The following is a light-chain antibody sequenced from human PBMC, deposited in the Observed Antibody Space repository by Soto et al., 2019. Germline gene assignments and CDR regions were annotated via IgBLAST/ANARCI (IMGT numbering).Light chain of an antibody. CDR1: QGIRND. CDR3: LQDYDYPLT. CDR2: ATS. V-gene: IGKV1-6*01. Sequence: AIQMTQSPSSLSASVGDRVTITCRASQGIRNDLGWYQQKPGKAPKLLIYATSTLQSGVPSRFSGSGSGTDFTPTIGSLQPEDFATYYCLQDYDYPLTFGGGTKVDIK. J-gene: IGKJ4*01.